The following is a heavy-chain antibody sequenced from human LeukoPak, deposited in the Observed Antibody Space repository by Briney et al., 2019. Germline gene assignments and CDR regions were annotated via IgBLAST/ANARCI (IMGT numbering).Heavy chain of an antibody. CDR3: ARGEKAVAGTVDY. J-gene: IGHJ4*02. CDR2: IYYSGST. D-gene: IGHD6-19*01. V-gene: IGHV4-39*01. CDR1: GGSISSSSYY. Sequence: SETLSLTCTVSGGSISSSSYYWGWIRQPPGKGLEWIGSIYYSGSTYYNPSLKSRVTISVDTSKNQFSLKLSSVTAADTAVYYCARGEKAVAGTVDYWGQGTLVTVSS.